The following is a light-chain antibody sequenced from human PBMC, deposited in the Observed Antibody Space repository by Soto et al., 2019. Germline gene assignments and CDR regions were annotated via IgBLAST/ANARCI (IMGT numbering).Light chain of an antibody. Sequence: EIVMTQSPATLSLSPGERASLSCRASQSLSNKLAWYQQKPGQAPRLLIYGASTRATDIPVRFSAGGSGTEFTLTISSXQSEDFAVYYCQQYDNWPLTFGGGTKVDIK. CDR2: GAS. V-gene: IGKV3-15*01. J-gene: IGKJ4*01. CDR1: QSLSNK. CDR3: QQYDNWPLT.